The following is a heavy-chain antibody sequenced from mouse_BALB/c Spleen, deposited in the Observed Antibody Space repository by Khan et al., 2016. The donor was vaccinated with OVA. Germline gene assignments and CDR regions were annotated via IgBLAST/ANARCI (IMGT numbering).Heavy chain of an antibody. V-gene: IGHV5-12-2*01. D-gene: IGHD1-2*01. CDR3: ARIPTIITTALDY. CDR1: GFTFSSNT. J-gene: IGHJ4*01. CDR2: ITNGGGNT. Sequence: EVELVESGGGLVQPGGSLKLSCAASGFTFSSNTMSWVRQTPEKRLEWVAYITNGGGNTYYPDTVKGRFTFSRDNAKNTLYLQMSSLKSEDTAMYYCARIPTIITTALDYWGQGTSVTVSS.